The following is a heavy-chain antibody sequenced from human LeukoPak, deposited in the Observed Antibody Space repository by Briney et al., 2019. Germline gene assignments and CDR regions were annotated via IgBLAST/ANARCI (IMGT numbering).Heavy chain of an antibody. V-gene: IGHV1-18*01. CDR2: ISPYNGNT. Sequence: ASVKVSCKASGYTFTSYGISWVRQAPGQGLEWMGWISPYNGNTNYAQKLQGRVTMTTDTSTSTAYMELRSLRSDDTAVYYCARARILGLRFLNNNWFDPWGQGTLVTVSS. CDR1: GYTFTSYG. CDR3: ARARILGLRFLNNNWFDP. J-gene: IGHJ5*02. D-gene: IGHD5-12*01.